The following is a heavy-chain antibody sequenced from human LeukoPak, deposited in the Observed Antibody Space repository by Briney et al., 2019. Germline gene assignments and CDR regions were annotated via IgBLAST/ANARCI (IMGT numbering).Heavy chain of an antibody. CDR1: GGSISTYY. V-gene: IGHV4-59*12. D-gene: IGHD3-10*01. CDR3: ARGPMVRGVLLDY. J-gene: IGHJ4*02. Sequence: SETLSLTCTVSGGSISTYYWSWIRQPPGKGLEWIGYIYYSGSTSYNPSLKSRVTISVDTSKNQFSLKLSSVTAADTAVYYCARGPMVRGVLLDYWGQGTLVTVSS. CDR2: IYYSGST.